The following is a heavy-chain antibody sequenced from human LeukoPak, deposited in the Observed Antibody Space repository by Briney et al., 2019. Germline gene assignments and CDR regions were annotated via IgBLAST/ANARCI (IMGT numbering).Heavy chain of an antibody. CDR2: VYSSRNT. J-gene: IGHJ4*02. CDR3: ARGRSTSTWFDY. CDR1: GDSISSSY. Sequence: KPSGTLSLTCAVSGDSISSSYWGWIRQPPGKGLEWIGSVYSSRNTFYSPSLKSRVTIALDTSKNQFSLNLRSVTAADTAVYFCARGRSTSTWFDYWGQGTLVTVSS. D-gene: IGHD2-2*01. V-gene: IGHV4-39*07.